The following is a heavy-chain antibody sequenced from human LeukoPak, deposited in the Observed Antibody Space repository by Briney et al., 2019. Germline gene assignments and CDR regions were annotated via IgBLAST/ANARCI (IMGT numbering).Heavy chain of an antibody. CDR3: ARSPENYDFWSGTHYYYYYMDV. Sequence: SVKVSCKASGGTFSSYAISWVRQAPGQGLEWMGGIIPIFGTANYAQKFQGRVTITTDESTSTAYMELSSLRSEDTAVYYCARSPENYDFWSGTHYYYYYMDVWGKGTTVTVSS. CDR2: IIPIFGTA. D-gene: IGHD3-3*01. CDR1: GGTFSSYA. J-gene: IGHJ6*03. V-gene: IGHV1-69*05.